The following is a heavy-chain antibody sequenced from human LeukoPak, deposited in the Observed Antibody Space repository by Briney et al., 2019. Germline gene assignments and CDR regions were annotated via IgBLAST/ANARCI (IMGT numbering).Heavy chain of an antibody. CDR1: GFTFSSYG. Sequence: GGSLRLSCAASGFTFSSYGMHWVRQAPGKGLEWVAVIWYDGSNKYYADSVKGRFTISRDNSKNMLYLQMNSLRAEDTAVYYCARTPGYSYGYFDYWGQGTLVTVSS. CDR2: IWYDGSNK. CDR3: ARTPGYSYGYFDY. V-gene: IGHV3-33*01. J-gene: IGHJ4*02. D-gene: IGHD5-18*01.